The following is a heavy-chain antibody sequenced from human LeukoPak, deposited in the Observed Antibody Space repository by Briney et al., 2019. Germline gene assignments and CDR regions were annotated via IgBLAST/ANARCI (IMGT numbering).Heavy chain of an antibody. CDR2: INPNSGDT. CDR1: GYTFTGYY. J-gene: IGHJ3*02. Sequence: ASVKVSCKASGYTFTGYYIQWVRQAPGQGLERMGWINPNSGDTKYAQKFQDRVTMTRDTSISTAYMELSRLGSDDTAVYYCAXXXXXXXTVKSAFEIWGQGTMVTVSS. D-gene: IGHD1-14*01. V-gene: IGHV1-2*02. CDR3: AXXXXXXXTVKSAFEI.